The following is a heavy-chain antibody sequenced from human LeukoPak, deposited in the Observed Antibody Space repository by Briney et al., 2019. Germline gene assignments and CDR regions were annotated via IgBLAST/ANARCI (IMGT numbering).Heavy chain of an antibody. CDR2: ISGSGGST. CDR1: GFTFSSYA. Sequence: PGGSLRLSCAASGFTFSSYAMSWVRQAPGKGLEWVSAISGSGGSTYYADSVKGRFTISRDNSKNTLYLQMNCLRAEDTAVYYCAKEQDVLWFGPRGYDSSGTFDYWGQGTLVTVSS. CDR3: AKEQDVLWFGPRGYDSSGTFDY. D-gene: IGHD3-22*01. V-gene: IGHV3-23*01. J-gene: IGHJ4*02.